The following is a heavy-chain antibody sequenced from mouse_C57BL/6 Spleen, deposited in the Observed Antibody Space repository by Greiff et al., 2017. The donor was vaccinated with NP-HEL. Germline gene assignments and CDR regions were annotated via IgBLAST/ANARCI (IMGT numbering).Heavy chain of an antibody. Sequence: EVKLQESGPELVKPGASVKISCKASGYSFTDYNMNWVKQSNGKSLEWIGVINPNYGTTSYNQKFKGKATLTVDQSSSTAYMQLNSLTSEDSAVYYCARESNYYGSRRGYFDYWGQGTTLTVSS. J-gene: IGHJ2*01. V-gene: IGHV1-39*01. CDR2: INPNYGTT. CDR1: GYSFTDYN. CDR3: ARESNYYGSRRGYFDY. D-gene: IGHD1-1*01.